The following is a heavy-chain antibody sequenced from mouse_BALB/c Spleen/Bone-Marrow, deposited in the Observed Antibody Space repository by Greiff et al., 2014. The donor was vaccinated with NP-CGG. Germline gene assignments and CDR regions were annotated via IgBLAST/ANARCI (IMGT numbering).Heavy chain of an antibody. J-gene: IGHJ3*01. CDR2: IDPANGNT. D-gene: IGHD1-1*01. V-gene: IGHV14-3*02. CDR1: GFNIKDTN. CDR3: APYYYGSSQFAY. Sequence: VQLQQSGAELVKPGASVKLSCTASGFNIKDTNMHWVKQRPEQGLEWIGRIDPANGNTKYDPKFQGKATITADTSSNTAYLQLSSLTSEDTAVYYCAPYYYGSSQFAYWGQGTLVTVSA.